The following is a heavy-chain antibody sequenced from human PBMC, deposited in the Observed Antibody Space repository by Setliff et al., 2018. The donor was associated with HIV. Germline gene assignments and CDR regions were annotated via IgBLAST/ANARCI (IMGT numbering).Heavy chain of an antibody. Sequence: SGGSLRLSCAASGFTFDDFGMSWVRQGPGKGLEWVSSINWHGGSTGYADSVKGRFTISRDNSKNALYLKMNSLTAEDTAVYYCAKVDNGHCTSASCRDFDYWGQGTLVTVSS. CDR1: GFTFDDFG. D-gene: IGHD2-2*03. CDR2: INWHGGST. V-gene: IGHV3-20*04. CDR3: AKVDNGHCTSASCRDFDY. J-gene: IGHJ4*02.